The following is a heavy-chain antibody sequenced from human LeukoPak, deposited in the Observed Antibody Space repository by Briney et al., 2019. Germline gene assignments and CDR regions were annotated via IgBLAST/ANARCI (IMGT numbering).Heavy chain of an antibody. CDR2: IKQDGSEK. V-gene: IGHV3-7*01. Sequence: GGSLRLSCAASGFTFSSYWMSWVRQAPGKGLEWVANIKQDGSEKYYVDSVKGRFTISRDSAKNSLYLQMNSLRAEDTAVYYCARAPPYSSSWYYDYWGQGTLVTVSS. D-gene: IGHD6-13*01. J-gene: IGHJ4*02. CDR3: ARAPPYSSSWYYDY. CDR1: GFTFSSYW.